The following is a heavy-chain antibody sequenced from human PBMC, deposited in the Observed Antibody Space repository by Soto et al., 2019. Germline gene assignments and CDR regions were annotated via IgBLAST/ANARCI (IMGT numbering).Heavy chain of an antibody. CDR2: IYYSGST. CDR3: ARQRTSVVTQAYFDD. Sequence: KTSETPSLTCTVSGGSINSRSYYWGWIRQSPGKGLEWIGSIYYSGSTYYNPSLKSRVAMSVDTSKNQFSLKLRSVSAADTAVYYCARQRTSVVTQAYFDDWGQGSLVTVSS. V-gene: IGHV4-39*01. J-gene: IGHJ4*02. D-gene: IGHD2-21*02. CDR1: GGSINSRSYY.